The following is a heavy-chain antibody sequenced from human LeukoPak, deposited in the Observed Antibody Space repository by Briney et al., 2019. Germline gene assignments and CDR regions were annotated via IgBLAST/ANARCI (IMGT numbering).Heavy chain of an antibody. J-gene: IGHJ3*02. D-gene: IGHD6-6*01. CDR2: ISSGSTYM. Sequence: GGSLRLSCAASGFIFTKYWMHWVRQAPGKGLEWVSSISSGSTYMYYADSVKGRFTISRDNAQNSMYLQMNSLRAEDTAVYYCGRVGGRSKAAKGDAFDIWGQGTMVTVSS. CDR1: GFIFTKYW. V-gene: IGHV3-21*01. CDR3: GRVGGRSKAAKGDAFDI.